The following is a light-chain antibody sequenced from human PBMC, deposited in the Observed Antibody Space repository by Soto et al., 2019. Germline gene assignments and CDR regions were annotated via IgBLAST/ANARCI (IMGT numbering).Light chain of an antibody. Sequence: QSALTQPASVSGSPGLSIAISCSGTSSDVGGYNSVSWYQQYPGKAPKLIIYDVTNRPSGVSDRFSGSKSGNTASLTISGLQAEDEADYYCSSWTSSSSYVFGSGTKVTVL. CDR2: DVT. CDR3: SSWTSSSSYV. V-gene: IGLV2-14*01. J-gene: IGLJ1*01. CDR1: SSDVGGYNS.